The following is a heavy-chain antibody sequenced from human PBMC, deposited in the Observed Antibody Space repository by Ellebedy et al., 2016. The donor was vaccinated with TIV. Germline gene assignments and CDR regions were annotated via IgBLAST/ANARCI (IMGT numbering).Heavy chain of an antibody. D-gene: IGHD3-22*01. CDR3: ARGGRDSSGQYEDWYYDL. J-gene: IGHJ2*01. CDR1: GFTFSSYG. Sequence: GGSLRLSCAASGFTFSSYGMHWVRQAPGKGLEWVALIWFDGSKEYYADSVKGRFTISRDNSKNTVYLQINSLRVEDTAVYYCARGGRDSSGQYEDWYYDLWGRGTLVTVSS. CDR2: IWFDGSKE. V-gene: IGHV3-33*08.